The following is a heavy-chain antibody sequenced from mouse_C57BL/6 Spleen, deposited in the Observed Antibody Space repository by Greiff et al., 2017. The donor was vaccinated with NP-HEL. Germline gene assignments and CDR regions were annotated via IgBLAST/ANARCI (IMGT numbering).Heavy chain of an antibody. D-gene: IGHD1-1*01. J-gene: IGHJ3*01. Sequence: EVKLVESGGGLVKPGGSLKLSCAASGFTFSSYAMSWVRQTPEKRLEWVATISDGGSYTYYPDNVKGRFTISRDNAKNNLYLQMSHLKSEDTAMYYCARPDGSREGWFAYWGQGTLVTVSA. CDR3: ARPDGSREGWFAY. CDR1: GFTFSSYA. V-gene: IGHV5-4*03. CDR2: ISDGGSYT.